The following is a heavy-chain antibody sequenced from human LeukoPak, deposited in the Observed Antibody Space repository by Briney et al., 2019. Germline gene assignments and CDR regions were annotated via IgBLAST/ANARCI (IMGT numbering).Heavy chain of an antibody. CDR1: GYIFTSYD. J-gene: IGHJ4*02. Sequence: ASVKVSCKASGYIFTSYDINWVRQATGQRLEWLGWMSPNSGNTGYAQNSQGRVTMTRSTALSTAYMELSSLKSDDTAVYYCTRGPPNWGYDFWGQEPWSPSPQ. CDR3: TRGPPNWGYDF. V-gene: IGHV1-8*01. D-gene: IGHD3/OR15-3a*01. CDR2: MSPNSGNT.